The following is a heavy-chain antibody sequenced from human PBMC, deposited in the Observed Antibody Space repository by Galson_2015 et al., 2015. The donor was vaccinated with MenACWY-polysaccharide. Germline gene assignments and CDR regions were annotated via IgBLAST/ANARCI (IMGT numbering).Heavy chain of an antibody. CDR3: AKERTTVDI. CDR2: ITDSGSST. D-gene: IGHD4-17*01. Sequence: SLRLSCAVSGFTFSSYVMSWVRQAPGRGLEWVSSITDSGSSTYYVDSVKGRFTISRDNSKNTLYLQMNSLRADDTAVYYCAKERTTVDIWGQGTMVAGSS. V-gene: IGHV3-23*01. CDR1: GFTFSSYV. J-gene: IGHJ3*02.